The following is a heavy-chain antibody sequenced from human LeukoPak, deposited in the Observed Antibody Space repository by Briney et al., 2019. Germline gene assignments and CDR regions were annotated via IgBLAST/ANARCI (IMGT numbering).Heavy chain of an antibody. CDR2: IWYDGSNK. J-gene: IGHJ5*02. D-gene: IGHD5-18*01. Sequence: HPGRSLRLSCAASGFTFSSYGMHWVRQAPGKGLEWVAVIWYDGSNKYYADSVKGRFTISRDNSKNTLYLQMNSLRAEDTAVYYCARDRDTAMVTIWFDPWGQGTLVTVSS. CDR1: GFTFSSYG. CDR3: ARDRDTAMVTIWFDP. V-gene: IGHV3-33*01.